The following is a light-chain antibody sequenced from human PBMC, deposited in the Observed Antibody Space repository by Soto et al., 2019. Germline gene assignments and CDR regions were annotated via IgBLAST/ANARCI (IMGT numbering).Light chain of an antibody. V-gene: IGKV3-15*01. CDR1: QSVSSN. Sequence: EIVMTQSPATLSVSPGERATLSCRASQSVSSNLAWYQQKPGQAPRLLIYGASTRATGIPARFSGSGSGTEFTLTISSLQSEDFAAYYCQQYNNWPRGAFGQGTKVEIQ. CDR3: QQYNNWPRGA. J-gene: IGKJ1*01. CDR2: GAS.